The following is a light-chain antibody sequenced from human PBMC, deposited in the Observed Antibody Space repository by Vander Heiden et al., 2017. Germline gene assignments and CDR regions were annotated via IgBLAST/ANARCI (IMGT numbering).Light chain of an antibody. V-gene: IGKV2-28*01. CDR3: MQALQTPPT. CDR1: QSLLHGNGYNY. CDR2: LGS. Sequence: DIVMTQSPRSLPVTPGEPASTPSRSSQSLLHGNGYNYLDWFLQKPGQSPKLLIYLGSNRASGVPDRFSGSGSGTDFTLKISRVEAEDVGVYYCMQALQTPPTFGGGTKVEIK. J-gene: IGKJ4*01.